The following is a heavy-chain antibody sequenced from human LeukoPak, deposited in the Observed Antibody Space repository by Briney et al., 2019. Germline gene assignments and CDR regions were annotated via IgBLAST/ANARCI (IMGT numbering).Heavy chain of an antibody. Sequence: PSETLSLTCTVSGASIRSNYWTWIRQPAGKGLEWIGRMSASGTTNYNPSLNSRVTMSVDTSKNQFSLRLSSVTAADTAVYYCARESYYQDYWGQGALVTVSS. D-gene: IGHD3-10*01. CDR3: ARESYYQDY. J-gene: IGHJ4*02. CDR1: GASIRSNY. V-gene: IGHV4-4*07. CDR2: MSASGTT.